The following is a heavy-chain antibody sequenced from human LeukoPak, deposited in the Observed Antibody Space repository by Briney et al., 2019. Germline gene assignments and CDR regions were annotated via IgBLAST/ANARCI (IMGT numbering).Heavy chain of an antibody. J-gene: IGHJ4*02. V-gene: IGHV1-69*13. D-gene: IGHD5-12*01. Sequence: GASVKVSCKASGGTFSSYAISWVRQAPGQGLGWMGGIIPIFGTANYAQKFQGRVTITADESTSTAYMELSSLRSEDTAVYYCARPGGGYDHYYFDYWGQGTLVTVSS. CDR2: IIPIFGTA. CDR3: ARPGGGYDHYYFDY. CDR1: GGTFSSYA.